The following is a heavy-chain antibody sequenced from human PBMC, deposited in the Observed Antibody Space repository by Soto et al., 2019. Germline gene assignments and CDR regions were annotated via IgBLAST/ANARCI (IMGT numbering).Heavy chain of an antibody. J-gene: IGHJ5*02. V-gene: IGHV4-34*01. Sequence: QVQLQQWGAGLLKPSETLSLTCAVYGGSFSGYYWSWIRQPPGKGLEWIGEINHSGSTNYNPSLKGRVTISVDTSKNQFSLKLSSVTAADTAVYYCARGSIPPRCSGGSCYPGTHNWFDPWGQGTLVTVSS. CDR3: ARGSIPPRCSGGSCYPGTHNWFDP. CDR1: GGSFSGYY. D-gene: IGHD2-15*01. CDR2: INHSGST.